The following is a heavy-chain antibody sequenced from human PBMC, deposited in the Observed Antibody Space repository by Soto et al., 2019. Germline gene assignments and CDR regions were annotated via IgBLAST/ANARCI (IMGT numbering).Heavy chain of an antibody. D-gene: IGHD2-2*01. J-gene: IGHJ4*02. CDR1: GFAFTSYA. CDR2: ISAIGGNT. CDR3: ASRFASTYPPRPFDF. V-gene: IGHV3-23*01. Sequence: GGSLRLSCESSGFAFTSYAMRWVRQAPGKGLEWVSGISAIGGNTHYVDSVKGRFTISRDNSKNTLYLQLNSLRAEDTAVYYGASRFASTYPPRPFDFWGQGTQVTVSS.